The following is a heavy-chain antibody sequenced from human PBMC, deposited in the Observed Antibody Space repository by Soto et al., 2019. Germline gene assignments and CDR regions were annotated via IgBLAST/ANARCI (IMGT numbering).Heavy chain of an antibody. CDR1: GGSIDISSHY. CDR3: VTVAATMSTVGMDV. Sequence: PSETLSLTXSVSGGSIDISSHYWGWIRQSRGKGLEWIGSIYYRGATYHNPSLKSRVTIAVDTSKNQFSLRLSLVTAPDSAVYYCVTVAATMSTVGMDVWGQATAVT. CDR2: IYYRGAT. V-gene: IGHV4-39*02. D-gene: IGHD4-4*01. J-gene: IGHJ6*02.